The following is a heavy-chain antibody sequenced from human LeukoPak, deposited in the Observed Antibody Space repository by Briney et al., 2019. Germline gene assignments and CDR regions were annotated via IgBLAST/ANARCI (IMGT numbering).Heavy chain of an antibody. D-gene: IGHD1-26*01. J-gene: IGHJ4*02. V-gene: IGHV3-23*01. CDR2: ISGSGGST. CDR3: ANRYSGSLIDY. Sequence: GGSLRLSCAASGFTFSSYAMSWVRQAPGKGLEWVSAISGSGGSTYYADSVKGRFTISRDNSKNTLYLQMNSLGAEDTAVYYCANRYSGSLIDYWGQGTLVTVSS. CDR1: GFTFSSYA.